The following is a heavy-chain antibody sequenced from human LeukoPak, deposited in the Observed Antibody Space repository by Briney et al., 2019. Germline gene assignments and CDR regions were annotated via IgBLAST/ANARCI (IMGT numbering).Heavy chain of an antibody. D-gene: IGHD2-2*01. Sequence: GGSLRLSCAASGFTVSSNYMSWARQAPGKGLEWVSVIYSGGSTYYADSGKGRFTISRDNTKNTLYLQMNGLRAEDTAVYYCARVVAGYVEPWGQGTLVTVSS. CDR3: ARVVAGYVEP. J-gene: IGHJ5*02. V-gene: IGHV3-66*01. CDR1: GFTVSSNY. CDR2: IYSGGST.